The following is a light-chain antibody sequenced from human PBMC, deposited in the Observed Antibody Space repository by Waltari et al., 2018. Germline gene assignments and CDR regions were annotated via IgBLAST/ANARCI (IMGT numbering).Light chain of an antibody. CDR1: QAITNY. CDR2: DAS. J-gene: IGKJ3*01. V-gene: IGKV1-33*01. Sequence: DIQLTQSPSSLSASVGDRVTITCQASQAITNYLNWYQQKPGKAPKLLIYDASNLQTGGPSRFSGSQSGTEFTFTIASLQPEDVATYYCQRYDNLPVFAFGPGTKVNVK. CDR3: QRYDNLPVFA.